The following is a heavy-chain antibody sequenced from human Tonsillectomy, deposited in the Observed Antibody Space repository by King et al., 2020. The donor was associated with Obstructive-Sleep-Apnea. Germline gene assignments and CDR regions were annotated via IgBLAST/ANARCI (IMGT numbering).Heavy chain of an antibody. D-gene: IGHD3-3*01. J-gene: IGHJ4*02. CDR2: IYYSGST. CDR3: ARDGLYYDFWRGQFDY. Sequence: QLQESGPGLVKPSETLSLTCTVSGGSISSSSFYWGWVRQPPGKGLEWIGSIYYSGSTYYNPSLKSRFTISADTSKNPFSLKLSSVTAADTAVYYCARDGLYYDFWRGQFDYWGQGTLVTVSS. V-gene: IGHV4-39*07. CDR1: GGSISSSSFY.